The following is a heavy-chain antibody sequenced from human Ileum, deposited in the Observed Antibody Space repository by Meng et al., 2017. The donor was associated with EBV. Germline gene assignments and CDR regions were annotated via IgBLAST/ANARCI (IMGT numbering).Heavy chain of an antibody. Sequence: QVTLQESGPGLVKPSDTLSLTCAVPGYSISSTNWWGWIRQPPGKGLEWIGYIYYSGSTSYNPSLKSRVTMSVDTSKNQFSLNLNSVTAVDTAVYYCARNVPGTSAYYDWGQGTLVTVSS. CDR1: GYSISSTNW. V-gene: IGHV4-28*01. CDR3: ARNVPGTSAYYD. D-gene: IGHD3-22*01. CDR2: IYYSGST. J-gene: IGHJ4*02.